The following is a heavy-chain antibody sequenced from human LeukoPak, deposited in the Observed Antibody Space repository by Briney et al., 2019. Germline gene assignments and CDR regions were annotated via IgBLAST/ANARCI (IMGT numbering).Heavy chain of an antibody. D-gene: IGHD3-10*01. CDR2: IYTTGST. Sequence: SETLSLTCTVSGGSISGYYWSWIRQPAGKGLEWIGRIYTTGSTNYNPSLKSRVTMSVDTSKNQFSLKLSSVTAADTAVYYCAGASYYYGSGSYFHYYYGMDVWGQGTTVTVSS. CDR3: AGASYYYGSGSYFHYYYGMDV. J-gene: IGHJ6*02. V-gene: IGHV4-4*07. CDR1: GGSISGYY.